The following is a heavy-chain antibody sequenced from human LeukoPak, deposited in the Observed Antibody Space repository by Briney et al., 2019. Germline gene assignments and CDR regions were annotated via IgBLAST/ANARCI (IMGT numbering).Heavy chain of an antibody. CDR1: GFTFSDYY. Sequence: PGGSLRLSCAASGFTFSDYYMNWIRQAPGKGLEWVSYIISSGSTLYYADSVKGRFTISRDNSKNTLYLQMNSLRAEDTAVYYCAKERIAAAALGKDGMDVWGQGTTVTVSS. CDR2: IISSGSTL. D-gene: IGHD6-13*01. CDR3: AKERIAAAALGKDGMDV. V-gene: IGHV3-11*01. J-gene: IGHJ6*02.